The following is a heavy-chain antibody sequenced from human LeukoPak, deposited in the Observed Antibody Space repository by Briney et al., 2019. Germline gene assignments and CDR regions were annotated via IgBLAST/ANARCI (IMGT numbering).Heavy chain of an antibody. V-gene: IGHV1-2*02. CDR3: ATRYCSSTSCYAEYFQH. CDR1: GYTFTGYY. J-gene: IGHJ1*01. CDR2: INPNSGGT. D-gene: IGHD2-2*01. Sequence: GASVKVSCKASGYTFTGYYMHWVRQAPGQGLEWMGWINPNSGGTNYAQKFQGRVTMTRDTPISTAYMELSRLRSDDTAVYYCATRYCSSTSCYAEYFQHWGQGTLVTVSS.